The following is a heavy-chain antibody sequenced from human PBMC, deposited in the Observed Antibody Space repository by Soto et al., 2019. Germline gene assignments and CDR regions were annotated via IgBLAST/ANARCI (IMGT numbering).Heavy chain of an antibody. CDR1: GFTFSSYW. Sequence: GSLRLSCAASGFTFSSYWMHWVRQAPGKGLVWVSRINSDGSSTSYADSVKGRFTISRDNAKNTLYLQMNSLRAEDTAVYYCARAPSKYSGYDFGYWGQGTLVTVSS. CDR3: ARAPSKYSGYDFGY. CDR2: INSDGSST. D-gene: IGHD5-12*01. J-gene: IGHJ4*02. V-gene: IGHV3-74*01.